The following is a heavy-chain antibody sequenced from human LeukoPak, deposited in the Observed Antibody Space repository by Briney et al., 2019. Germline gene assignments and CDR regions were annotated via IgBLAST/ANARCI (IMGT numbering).Heavy chain of an antibody. J-gene: IGHJ4*02. CDR3: AKDYYDSSGYWYYFDY. CDR2: ISGSGGST. Sequence: PGGSLRLSCAASGFTFSSYAMSWVRQAPGKGLEWVSAISGSGGSTYYADSVKGRFTISRDNSKNTLYLQMNSPRAEDTAVYYCAKDYYDSSGYWYYFDYWGQGTLVTVSS. D-gene: IGHD3-22*01. CDR1: GFTFSSYA. V-gene: IGHV3-23*01.